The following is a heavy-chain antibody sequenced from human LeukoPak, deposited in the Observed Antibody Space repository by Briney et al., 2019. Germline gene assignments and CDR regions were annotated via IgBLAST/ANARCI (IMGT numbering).Heavy chain of an antibody. CDR2: ISGSDGGT. V-gene: IGHV3-23*01. Sequence: GGSLRLSCAASGFTFSTYAMNWVRQAPGKGLEWVSIISGSDGGTYYADSVKGRFTISRDNSKNTLYLQMNSLRAEDTAVYYCARGGMIVVVTVDYWGQGTLVTVSS. J-gene: IGHJ4*02. CDR3: ARGGMIVVVTVDY. D-gene: IGHD3-22*01. CDR1: GFTFSTYA.